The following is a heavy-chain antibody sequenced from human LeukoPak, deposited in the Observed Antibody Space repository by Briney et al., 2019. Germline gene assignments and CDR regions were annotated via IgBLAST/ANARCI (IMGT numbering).Heavy chain of an antibody. J-gene: IGHJ3*02. Sequence: SETLSLTCAVYGGSFSGYYWSWIRQPPGKGLERIGEINHSGSTNYNPSLKSRVTISVDTSKNQFSLKLSSVTAADTAVYYCARGRGNWGDAFDIWGQGTMVTVSS. CDR2: INHSGST. CDR1: GGSFSGYY. V-gene: IGHV4-34*01. D-gene: IGHD7-27*01. CDR3: ARGRGNWGDAFDI.